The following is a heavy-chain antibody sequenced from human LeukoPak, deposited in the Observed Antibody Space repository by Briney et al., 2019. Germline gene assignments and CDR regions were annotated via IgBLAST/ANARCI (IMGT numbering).Heavy chain of an antibody. CDR2: ICPGDSDT. CDR3: ARGAGTTLPTPQYIDY. CDR1: GYSFTSYW. J-gene: IGHJ4*02. V-gene: IGHV5-51*01. D-gene: IGHD1-7*01. Sequence: GESLKISCKGSGYSFTSYWIGWVRQMPGKGLEWMGIICPGDSDTRYSPSFQGQVTISADKSISTAYLQWSSLKASDTAMYYCARGAGTTLPTPQYIDYWGQGTLVTVSS.